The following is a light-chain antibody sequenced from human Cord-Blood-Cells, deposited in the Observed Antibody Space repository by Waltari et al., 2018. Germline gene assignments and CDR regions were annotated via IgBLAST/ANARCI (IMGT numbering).Light chain of an antibody. Sequence: DIQMTQSQSSLSASVGDTVTITCRASQSISSYLNWYQQKPGKAPKLLIYAASSLQSGVPSRFSGSGSGTDFTLTISSLQPEDFATYYCQQSYSTPLTLGGGTKVEIK. CDR1: QSISSY. CDR3: QQSYSTPLT. J-gene: IGKJ4*01. V-gene: IGKV1-39*01. CDR2: AAS.